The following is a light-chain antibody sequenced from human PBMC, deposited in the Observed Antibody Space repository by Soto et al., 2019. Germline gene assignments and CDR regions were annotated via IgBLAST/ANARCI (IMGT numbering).Light chain of an antibody. Sequence: QSVLTQPPSASGTPGQRVTTSCSGSSSNIGSNYVYWYQQLPGTAPKLLIYRNNQRPSGVPDRFSGSKSGTSASLAISWLRSEDEADYYCAAWDDSLSAWVFGGGTKLTVL. J-gene: IGLJ3*02. CDR1: SSNIGSNY. V-gene: IGLV1-47*01. CDR2: RNN. CDR3: AAWDDSLSAWV.